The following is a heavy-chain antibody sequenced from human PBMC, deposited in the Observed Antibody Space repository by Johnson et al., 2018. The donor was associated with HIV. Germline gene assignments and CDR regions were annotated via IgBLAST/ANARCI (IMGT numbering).Heavy chain of an antibody. CDR3: ARDLWVEVAGTGDDCFDM. Sequence: QVQLVESGGGVVQPGRSLRLSCAASGFTLSDSALHWVRQAPGKGLEWVAVISYDGSNILYADSVKGRFTISRDNSKNTLYLQMNSLRAEDTAVYYCARDLWVEVAGTGDDCFDMWGQGTMVTVSS. J-gene: IGHJ3*02. V-gene: IGHV3-30*14. CDR1: GFTLSDSA. CDR2: ISYDGSNI. D-gene: IGHD6-19*01.